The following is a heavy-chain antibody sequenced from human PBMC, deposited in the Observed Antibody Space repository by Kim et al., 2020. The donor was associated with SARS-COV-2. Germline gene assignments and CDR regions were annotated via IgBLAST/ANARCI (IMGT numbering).Heavy chain of an antibody. V-gene: IGHV3-23*01. Sequence: SKHYATAVKGRCPNSRNNSKNTLYLQMNSLRDEDTAVYYCASSSSHDFWGQGTLVTVSS. CDR2: SK. CDR3: ASSSSHDF. D-gene: IGHD6-13*01. J-gene: IGHJ4*02.